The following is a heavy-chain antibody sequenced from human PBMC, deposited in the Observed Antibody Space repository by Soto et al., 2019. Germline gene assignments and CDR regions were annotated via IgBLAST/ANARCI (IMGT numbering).Heavy chain of an antibody. CDR1: GFTFSDYY. D-gene: IGHD2-8*02. J-gene: IGHJ6*02. CDR2: ISHSGSTI. CDR3: ARDDTGSMDV. Sequence: GSLRLSCAAFGFTFSDYYMNWIRQAPGKGLEWVSYISHSGSTIYYANSVKGRFTISRDNVKNSLYLQMNSLRAEDTAMYFCARDDTGSMDVWGQGTTVTVSS. V-gene: IGHV3-11*01.